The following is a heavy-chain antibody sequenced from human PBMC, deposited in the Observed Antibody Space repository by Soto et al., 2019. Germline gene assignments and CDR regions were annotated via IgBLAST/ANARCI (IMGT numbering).Heavy chain of an antibody. J-gene: IGHJ4*02. D-gene: IGHD4-17*01. CDR3: ARRNTVTTGGGLDY. V-gene: IGHV4-31*03. Sequence: PSETLSLTCTVSGGSISSGGYYWSWIRQHPGKGLEWIGYIYYSGSTYYNPSLKSRVTISVDTSKNQFSLKLSSVTAADTAVYYCARRNTVTTGGGLDYWGQGTLVTVSS. CDR2: IYYSGST. CDR1: GGSISSGGYY.